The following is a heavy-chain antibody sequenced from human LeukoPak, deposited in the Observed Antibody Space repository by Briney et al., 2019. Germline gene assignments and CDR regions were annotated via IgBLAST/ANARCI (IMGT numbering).Heavy chain of an antibody. D-gene: IGHD3-16*01. CDR1: GGSISSYY. Sequence: SETLSLTCTVSGGSISSYYWSWIRQPPGKGLEWIGYIYYSGSTNYNPSLKSRVTISVDTSKNQCTLKLSSVTAADTAVYYCARVGDYALKDWGQGTLVTVSS. CDR3: ARVGDYALKD. J-gene: IGHJ4*02. V-gene: IGHV4-59*12. CDR2: IYYSGST.